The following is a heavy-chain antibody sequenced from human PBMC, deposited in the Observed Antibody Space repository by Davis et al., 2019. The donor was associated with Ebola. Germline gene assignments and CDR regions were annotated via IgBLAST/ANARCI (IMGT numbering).Heavy chain of an antibody. CDR1: GGSISSYY. D-gene: IGHD2-21*02. Sequence: SETLSLTCTVSGGSISSYYWSWIWQPPGKGLEWIGYIYYSGSTNYNPSLKSRVTISVDTSKNQFSLKLSSVTAADTAVYYCARFTSGDRDYFDYWGQGTLVTVSS. CDR2: IYYSGST. CDR3: ARFTSGDRDYFDY. V-gene: IGHV4-59*01. J-gene: IGHJ4*02.